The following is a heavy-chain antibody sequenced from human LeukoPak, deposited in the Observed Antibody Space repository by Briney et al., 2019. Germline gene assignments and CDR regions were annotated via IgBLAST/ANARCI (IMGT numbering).Heavy chain of an antibody. CDR1: GFTISSYG. J-gene: IGHJ6*04. CDR2: IWYDGSNK. Sequence: PGRSLRLSCAASGFTISSYGMHWVGQARGKGLEWVAVIWYDGSNKYYADSVKGRFTISRDNSKNTLYLQMNSLRAEDTAVYYCERDPDRDGMDVWGKGTTVTVSS. V-gene: IGHV3-33*01. CDR3: ERDPDRDGMDV.